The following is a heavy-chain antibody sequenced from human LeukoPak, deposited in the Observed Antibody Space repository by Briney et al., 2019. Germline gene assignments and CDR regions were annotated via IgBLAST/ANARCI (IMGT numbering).Heavy chain of an antibody. CDR3: AKDFRSGSYYTDY. V-gene: IGHV3-23*01. CDR1: GFTFSSYA. J-gene: IGHJ4*02. CDR2: ISGSGGST. Sequence: GGSLRLFCAASGFTFSSYAMSWVRQAPGKGLEWVSAISGSGGSTYYADSVKGRFTISRDNSKNTLYLQMNSLRAEDTAVYYCAKDFRSGSYYTDYWGQGTLVTVSS. D-gene: IGHD1-26*01.